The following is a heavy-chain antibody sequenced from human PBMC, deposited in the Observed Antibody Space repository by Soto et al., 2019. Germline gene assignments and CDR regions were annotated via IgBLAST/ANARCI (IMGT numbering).Heavy chain of an antibody. V-gene: IGHV1-18*01. D-gene: IGHD3-10*01. CDR2: ISSYNGDT. CDR1: GYTFHNHD. J-gene: IGHJ4*02. Sequence: VQLVQSGTEVKKPGASVKVSCMASGYTFHNHDVTWVRQAPGHGLEWMGWISSYNGDTSYAQNLQGRVTMTTDTPPNGAYMELWGLRSDATAVYYFASWAGAGGSSYRPLAYGGQGSLVIVSS. CDR3: ASWAGAGGSSYRPLAY.